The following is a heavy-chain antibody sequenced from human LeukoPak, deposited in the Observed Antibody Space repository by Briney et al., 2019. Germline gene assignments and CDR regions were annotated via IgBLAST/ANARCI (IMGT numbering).Heavy chain of an antibody. CDR3: ARDGRSGGYDY. CDR2: IYYSGST. CDR1: GGSISSYY. D-gene: IGHD2-15*01. Sequence: PSETLSLTCTVSGGSISSYYWSWIRQPPGKGLEWIGYIYYSGSTNYNPSLKSRVTISVDTSKNQFSLELSSVTAADTAVYYCARDGRSGGYDYWGQGTLVTVSS. V-gene: IGHV4-59*01. J-gene: IGHJ4*02.